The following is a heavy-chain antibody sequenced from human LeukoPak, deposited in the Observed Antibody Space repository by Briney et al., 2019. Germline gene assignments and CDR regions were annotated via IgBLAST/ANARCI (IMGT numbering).Heavy chain of an antibody. Sequence: GGSVRLLCAASGFNCNSYARRWVPPAPGRGLEWVSALSCSGGSTYYEDSVKGRFTISRDNSKNTLYLQMNSLRAEDTAVYYCAKAEELRGNRPVYYFDNWGQGALVTVSS. J-gene: IGHJ4*01. CDR3: AKAEELRGNRPVYYFDN. CDR1: GFNCNSYA. V-gene: IGHV3-23*01. CDR2: LSCSGGST. D-gene: IGHD1-26*01.